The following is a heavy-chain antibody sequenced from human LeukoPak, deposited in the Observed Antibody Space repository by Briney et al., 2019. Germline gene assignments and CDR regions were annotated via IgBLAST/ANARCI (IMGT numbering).Heavy chain of an antibody. D-gene: IGHD1-26*01. CDR1: GFTFSSYS. Sequence: PGGSLRLSCAASGFTFSSYSMNWVRQAPGKGLEWVSSISSSSSYIYYADSVKGRFTISRDNAKNSLYLQMNSLRAEDTAVYYCARVGSGSYSAWAHLTTGKRNRGLDYWGQGTLVTVSS. CDR2: ISSSSSYI. J-gene: IGHJ4*02. V-gene: IGHV3-21*01. CDR3: ARVGSGSYSAWAHLTTGKRNRGLDY.